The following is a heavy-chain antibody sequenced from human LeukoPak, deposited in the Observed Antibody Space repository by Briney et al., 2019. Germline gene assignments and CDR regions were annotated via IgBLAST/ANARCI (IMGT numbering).Heavy chain of an antibody. J-gene: IGHJ4*02. CDR2: ISSSSSYI. Sequence: PGGSLRLSCAASGFTFSSYSMNWVRQAPGKGLEWVSSISSSSSYIYYADSVKGRFTISRDNAKNSLYLQMNSLRAEDTAVYYCARADPSEDSHFDYWGQGTLVTVSS. V-gene: IGHV3-21*01. D-gene: IGHD6-6*01. CDR1: GFTFSSYS. CDR3: ARADPSEDSHFDY.